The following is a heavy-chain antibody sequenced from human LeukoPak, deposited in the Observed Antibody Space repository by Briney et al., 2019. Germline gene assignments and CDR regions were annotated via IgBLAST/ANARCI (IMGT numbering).Heavy chain of an antibody. Sequence: GGSLRLSCAASGFAFSSFAMGWVRQSPGKGLEWLSTINGGGNTTFYADSVRGRFTISRDNSKNALYLHMDSLRPDDTAIYYCTKELHVAVAVADYYYFYMDVWGRGTAVTVSS. J-gene: IGHJ6*03. V-gene: IGHV3-23*01. D-gene: IGHD6-19*01. CDR1: GFAFSSFA. CDR3: TKELHVAVAVADYYYFYMDV. CDR2: INGGGNTT.